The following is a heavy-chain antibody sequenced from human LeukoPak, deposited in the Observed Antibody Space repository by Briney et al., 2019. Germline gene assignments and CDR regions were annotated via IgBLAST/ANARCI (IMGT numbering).Heavy chain of an antibody. V-gene: IGHV4-59*12. J-gene: IGHJ3*02. CDR3: ARDRGIRAFDI. CDR2: IYYSGST. CDR1: GGSISSYY. Sequence: PSETLSLTCTVSGGSISSYYWSWIRQPPGKGLEWIGSIYYSGSTYYNPSLKSRVTITVDTSKNQFSLKLSSVTAADTAVYYCARDRGIRAFDIWGHGTMVTVSS.